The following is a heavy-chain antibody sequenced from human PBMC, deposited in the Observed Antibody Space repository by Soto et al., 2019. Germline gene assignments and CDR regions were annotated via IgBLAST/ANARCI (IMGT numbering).Heavy chain of an antibody. CDR2: INPNSGAS. Sequence: EASVKVSCKASGYTFTGYYIHWVRQAPGQGLEWMGGINPNSGASNYAQKFQGRVTMTRDTSISTAYMELSRLTSDDTAVYYCARYCSSTSCQFDPRGQGTLVTVS. V-gene: IGHV1-2*02. CDR3: ARYCSSTSCQFDP. J-gene: IGHJ5*02. CDR1: GYTFTGYY. D-gene: IGHD2-2*01.